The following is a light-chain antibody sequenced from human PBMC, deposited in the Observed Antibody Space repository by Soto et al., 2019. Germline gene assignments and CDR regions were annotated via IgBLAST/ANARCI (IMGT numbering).Light chain of an antibody. Sequence: DIQMTQSPSSLSASIGDEVTVTCRASQGVGPYVAWYQQKPGKPPKLLIYAASTLHSGVPSRFSGGRSGTDFTLTISSLQPEDVATYYCQKYNSAPLTFGPGTTVDI. CDR2: AAS. V-gene: IGKV1-27*01. J-gene: IGKJ3*01. CDR3: QKYNSAPLT. CDR1: QGVGPY.